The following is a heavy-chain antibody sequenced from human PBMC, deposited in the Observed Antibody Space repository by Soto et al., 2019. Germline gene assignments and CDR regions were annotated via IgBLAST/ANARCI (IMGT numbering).Heavy chain of an antibody. V-gene: IGHV1-18*04. CDR1: GYTFTSYG. J-gene: IGHJ4*02. CDR2: ISTYNGNT. CDR3: ARLFGYETDGYYGY. D-gene: IGHD3-22*01. Sequence: ASVKVSCKASGYTFTSYGISWVRQAPGQGLEWMGWISTYNGNTNYAQKLHGRVSMTTDTPTGTAYMELRSLRSDDTAVYFCARLFGYETDGYYGYWGQGTLVTVSS.